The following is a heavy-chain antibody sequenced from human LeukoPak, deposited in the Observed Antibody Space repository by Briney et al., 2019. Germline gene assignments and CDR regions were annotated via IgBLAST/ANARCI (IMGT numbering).Heavy chain of an antibody. CDR3: ARSRLYYYDSSGPLHY. D-gene: IGHD3-22*01. Sequence: GGSLRLSCAASGFTFDDYTMHWVRQAPGKCLEWVSLITHDGGSTFYADSVKGRFAISRDNAKNSLYLQMNSLRAEDTAVYYCARSRLYYYDSSGPLHYWGQGTLVTVSS. J-gene: IGHJ4*02. V-gene: IGHV3-43*01. CDR1: GFTFDDYT. CDR2: ITHDGGST.